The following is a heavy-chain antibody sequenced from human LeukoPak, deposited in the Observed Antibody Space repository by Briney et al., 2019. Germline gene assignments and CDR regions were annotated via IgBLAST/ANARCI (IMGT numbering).Heavy chain of an antibody. Sequence: SETLSLTCTVSGYSVSSGYYWGWIRQPPGKGLEWIGSIYYSGSTYYNPSLKSRVTISVDTSKNQFSLKLSSVTAADTAVYYCASQDYSNYGFEEYYMDVWGKGTTVTVSS. CDR1: GYSVSSGYY. V-gene: IGHV4-38-2*02. CDR3: ASQDYSNYGFEEYYMDV. J-gene: IGHJ6*03. D-gene: IGHD4-11*01. CDR2: IYYSGST.